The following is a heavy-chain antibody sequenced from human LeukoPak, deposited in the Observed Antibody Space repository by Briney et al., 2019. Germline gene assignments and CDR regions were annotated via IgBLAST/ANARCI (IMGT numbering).Heavy chain of an antibody. V-gene: IGHV3-30-3*02. CDR1: GFTFSSYA. CDR2: ISYDGSNK. CDR3: AKFNGLLWWDSSDY. J-gene: IGHJ4*02. D-gene: IGHD2-21*01. Sequence: GGSLRLSCAASGFTFSSYAMHWVRQAPGKGLEWVAVISYDGSNKYYADSVKGRFTISRDNSKNTLYLQMNSLRAEDTAVYYCAKFNGLLWWDSSDYWGQGTLVTVSS.